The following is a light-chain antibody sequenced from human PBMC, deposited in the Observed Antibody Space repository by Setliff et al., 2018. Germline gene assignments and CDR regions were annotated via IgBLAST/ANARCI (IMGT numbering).Light chain of an antibody. CDR2: SNN. CDR3: QSYDNSLSGSGL. Sequence: QSVLTQPPSVSGAPGQTVSISCTVTSSNGGAGFGVHWYQQLPGTAPKLLISSNNNRPSGVPDRFSGSRSGTSASPVITGLQAEDEADYFCQSYDNSLSGSGLFGTGTKGTVL. J-gene: IGLJ1*01. V-gene: IGLV1-40*01. CDR1: SSNGGAGFG.